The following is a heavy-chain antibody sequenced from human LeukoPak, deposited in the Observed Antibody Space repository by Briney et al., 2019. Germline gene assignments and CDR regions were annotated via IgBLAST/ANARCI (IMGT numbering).Heavy chain of an antibody. V-gene: IGHV4-34*01. J-gene: IGHJ4*02. CDR1: GGSFSGYY. CDR2: INHSGST. CDR3: ARYYYDTRFSTYFDY. Sequence: SETLSLTCAVYGGSFSGYYWSWIRQPPGKGLEWIGEINHSGSTNYNPSLKSRVTISVDTSKNQFSLKLSSVTAADTAVYYCARYYYDTRFSTYFDYWGQGTLVTVSS. D-gene: IGHD3-22*01.